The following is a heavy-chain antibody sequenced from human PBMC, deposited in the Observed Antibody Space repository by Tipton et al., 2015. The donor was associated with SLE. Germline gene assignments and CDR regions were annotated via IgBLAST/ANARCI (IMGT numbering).Heavy chain of an antibody. CDR2: IRYDGSSK. CDR1: GFSFSNYG. Sequence: GSLRLSCAASGFSFSNYGMHWVRQAPGKGLTWVAFIRYDGSSKYYADSVQGRFTISRDNSKKTLYLQMNRLRAEDTAVYYCAKHRVAGPLESWGQGTLVTVSS. V-gene: IGHV3-30*02. D-gene: IGHD6-19*01. J-gene: IGHJ4*02. CDR3: AKHRVAGPLES.